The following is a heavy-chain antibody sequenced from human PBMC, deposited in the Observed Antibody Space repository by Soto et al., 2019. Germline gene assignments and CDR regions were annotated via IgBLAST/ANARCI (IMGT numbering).Heavy chain of an antibody. V-gene: IGHV3-21*02. D-gene: IGHD3-9*01. J-gene: IGHJ6*03. CDR3: VRHCGRYFRSGYMDV. Sequence: EVQLVESGGGLVKPGGSLRLSCAASGFTFSSYSMNWVRQAPGKGLEWVSSINEDSSYIYYAHSLRGRFTIARDNAKDSMYLQMNYLRAEDTAVYYCVRHCGRYFRSGYMDVWGAGATVTVSS. CDR2: INEDSSYI. CDR1: GFTFSSYS.